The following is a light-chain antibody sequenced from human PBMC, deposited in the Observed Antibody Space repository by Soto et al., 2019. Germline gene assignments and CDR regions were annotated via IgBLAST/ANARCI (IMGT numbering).Light chain of an antibody. J-gene: IGKJ5*01. CDR1: QSVSIK. CDR3: QQYSNWPPIT. CDR2: DTS. V-gene: IGKV3-15*01. Sequence: EIVLTQSPDTLSLSPGERATLSCRASQSVSIKLAWYQQKPGQAPRLLIYDTSTRATGIPARFSGSGSGTEFTLTISSLQSEDFAVYYCQQYSNWPPITFGQGTRLEIK.